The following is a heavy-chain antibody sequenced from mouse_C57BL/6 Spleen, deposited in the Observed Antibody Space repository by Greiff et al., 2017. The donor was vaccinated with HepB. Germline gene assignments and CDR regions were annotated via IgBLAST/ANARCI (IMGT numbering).Heavy chain of an antibody. CDR1: GFTFSSYA. V-gene: IGHV5-4*01. D-gene: IGHD2-1*01. CDR2: ISDGGSYT. Sequence: EVQGVESGGGLVKPGGSLKLSCAASGFTFSSYAMSWVRQTPEKRLEWVATISDGGSYTYYPDNVKGRFTISRDNAKNNLYLQMIHLKSEDTAMYYCARGIYYGNYEGFAYWGQGTLVTVSA. J-gene: IGHJ3*01. CDR3: ARGIYYGNYEGFAY.